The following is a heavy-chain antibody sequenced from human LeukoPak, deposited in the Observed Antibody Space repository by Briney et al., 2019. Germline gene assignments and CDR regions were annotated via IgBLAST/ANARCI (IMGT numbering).Heavy chain of an antibody. CDR1: GFTFSSYS. J-gene: IGHJ6*02. CDR3: ARRLGYCSSTTCYGVWDYYGMDV. CDR2: IGSSSNYI. D-gene: IGHD2-2*01. Sequence: PGGSLRLSCAASGFTFSSYSMNWVRQAPGKGLEWVSSIGSSSNYIYYADSVKGRFTISRDNAKNSLYLQMSSLRAEDTAVCYCARRLGYCSSTTCYGVWDYYGMDVWGQGTTVTVSS. V-gene: IGHV3-21*01.